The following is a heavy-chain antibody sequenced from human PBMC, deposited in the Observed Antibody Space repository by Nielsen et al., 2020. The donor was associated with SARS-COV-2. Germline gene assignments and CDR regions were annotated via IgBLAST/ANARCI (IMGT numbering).Heavy chain of an antibody. CDR1: GYILTDYA. D-gene: IGHD3-16*02. J-gene: IGHJ4*02. V-gene: IGHV1-18*01. CDR2: ISAHNGNT. Sequence: ASVKVSCKTSGYILTDYAIIWVRQAPGQGLEWMGWISAHNGNTNYAQKFQDRVTLTTDTSTSTAYMELRSLRSDDTAVYYCARDQRMITFGGVIVSLDYWGQGTLVTVSS. CDR3: ARDQRMITFGGVIVSLDY.